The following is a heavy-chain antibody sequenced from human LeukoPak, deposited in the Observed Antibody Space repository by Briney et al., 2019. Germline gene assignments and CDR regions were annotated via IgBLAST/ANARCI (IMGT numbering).Heavy chain of an antibody. CDR1: GHTFTSYD. J-gene: IGHJ4*02. CDR2: MNPNSGNT. CDR3: ARGSSIRYYDFWSGYFGDYYFDY. Sequence: ASVKVSCKASGHTFTSYDINWVRQATGQGLEWMGWMNPNSGNTGYAQKFQGRVTITRNTSISTAYMELSSLRSEDTAVYYCARGSSIRYYDFWSGYFGDYYFDYWGQGTLVTVSS. V-gene: IGHV1-8*03. D-gene: IGHD3-3*01.